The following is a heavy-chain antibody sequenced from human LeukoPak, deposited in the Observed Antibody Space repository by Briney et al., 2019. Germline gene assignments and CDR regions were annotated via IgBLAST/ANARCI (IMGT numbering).Heavy chain of an antibody. CDR2: IYYSGST. Sequence: SETLSLTCTVSGGSISSSSYYWGWIRQPPGKGLEWIGSIYYSGSTYYNPSLKSRVTISVDTSKNQFSLKLSSVTAADTAVYYCASLVLEFPSNWFDPWGQGTLVTVSS. J-gene: IGHJ5*02. D-gene: IGHD2-8*01. CDR3: ASLVLEFPSNWFDP. V-gene: IGHV4-39*01. CDR1: GGSISSSSYY.